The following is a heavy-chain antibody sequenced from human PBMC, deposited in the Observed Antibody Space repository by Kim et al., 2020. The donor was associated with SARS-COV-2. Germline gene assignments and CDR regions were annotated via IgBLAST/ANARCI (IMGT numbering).Heavy chain of an antibody. D-gene: IGHD5-12*01. CDR2: K. J-gene: IGHJ6*02. V-gene: IGHV3-30*05. Sequence: KYYAESVKGRFTISSDNSKNTLYLQMNSRRAEGTAVYYCARATDYYGMDVWGQGTTVTVSS. CDR3: ARATDYYGMDV.